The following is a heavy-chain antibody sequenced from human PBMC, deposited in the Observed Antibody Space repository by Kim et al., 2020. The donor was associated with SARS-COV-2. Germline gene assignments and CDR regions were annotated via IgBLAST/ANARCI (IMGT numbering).Heavy chain of an antibody. J-gene: IGHJ5*02. V-gene: IGHV3-30*18. CDR3: AKDLPTTTVTTDDH. CDR1: GFTFSSYG. Sequence: GGSLRLSCAASGFTFSSYGMHWVRQAPGKGLEWVAVISYDGSNKYYADSVKGRFTISRDNSKNTLYLQMNSLRAEDTAVYYCAKDLPTTTVTTDDHWGQGTLVTVSS. D-gene: IGHD4-17*01. CDR2: ISYDGSNK.